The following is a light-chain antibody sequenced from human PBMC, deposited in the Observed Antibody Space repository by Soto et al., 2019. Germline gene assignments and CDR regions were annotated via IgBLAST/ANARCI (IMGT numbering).Light chain of an antibody. Sequence: QLVLTQPASVSGSPGQSITISCTGTSSDIGPYKYVSWYQQRPAKAPKLMIYDVSIRPSGVSSRFSGSKSGNTASLTISGLQADDEADYYCSSYTTSSTVVFGGGTQLTVL. CDR2: DVS. J-gene: IGLJ3*02. CDR3: SSYTTSSTVV. V-gene: IGLV2-14*01. CDR1: SSDIGPYKY.